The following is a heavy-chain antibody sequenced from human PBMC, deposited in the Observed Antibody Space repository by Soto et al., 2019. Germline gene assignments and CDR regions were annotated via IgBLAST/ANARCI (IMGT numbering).Heavy chain of an antibody. D-gene: IGHD1-1*01. V-gene: IGHV4-61*01. CDR2: IYYSGST. CDR3: AGALRVWSGCFNP. CDR1: GDAVSIASYY. Sequence: PSETLPLTCTVSGDAVSIASYYLRWIRQSPGKGLEWIGYIYYSGSTKYNPSLNSRVTISVETSKNKFSLKLSSVTAAETDVYYCAGALRVWSGCFNPWRQGHLIAASS. J-gene: IGHJ5*02.